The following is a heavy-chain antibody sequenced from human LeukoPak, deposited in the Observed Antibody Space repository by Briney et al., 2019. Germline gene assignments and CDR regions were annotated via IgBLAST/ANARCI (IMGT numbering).Heavy chain of an antibody. CDR1: GGSISTYY. J-gene: IGHJ5*02. CDR3: ARHGALYYEEDWFDP. CDR2: IYASGST. D-gene: IGHD3-3*01. V-gene: IGHV4-4*07. Sequence: SETLSLTCTVSGGSISTYYWNWIRQPAGKGLEWIGRIYASGSTEYNPSLKSRVTMSVDTSKNQFSLKLSSVTAADTAVYYCARHGALYYEEDWFDPWGQGTLVTVSS.